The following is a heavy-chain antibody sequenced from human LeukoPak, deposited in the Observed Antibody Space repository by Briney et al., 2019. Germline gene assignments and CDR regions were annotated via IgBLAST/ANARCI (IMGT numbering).Heavy chain of an antibody. Sequence: SETLSLTCAVYGGSFSGYYWSWIRQPPGKGLEWIGEINHSGSTNYNPSLKSRVTISVDTSENQFSLKLSSVTAADTAVYYCARHTSGGLGWFDPWGQGTLVTVSS. D-gene: IGHD3-10*01. V-gene: IGHV4-34*01. CDR1: GGSFSGYY. CDR3: ARHTSGGLGWFDP. CDR2: INHSGST. J-gene: IGHJ5*02.